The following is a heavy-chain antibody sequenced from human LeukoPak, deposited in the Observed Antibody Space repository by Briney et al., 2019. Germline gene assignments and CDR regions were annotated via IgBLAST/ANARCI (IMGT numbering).Heavy chain of an antibody. D-gene: IGHD5-12*01. J-gene: IGHJ5*02. Sequence: ASVKVSCKASGYTFTSYYMHWVRQAPGQGLEWMGLVNPTGGSTGYAQKFQGRVTMTRDMSTSTDYMELSSLRSEDTAIYYCARDNSVGDSAWWFDPWGQGTLVTVSS. CDR3: ARDNSVGDSAWWFDP. V-gene: IGHV1-46*01. CDR2: VNPTGGST. CDR1: GYTFTSYY.